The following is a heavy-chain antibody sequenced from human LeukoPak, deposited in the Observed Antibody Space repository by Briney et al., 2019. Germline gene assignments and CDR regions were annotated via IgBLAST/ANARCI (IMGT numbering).Heavy chain of an antibody. CDR2: INPNSGGT. CDR3: ALGSYYYYYYMDV. CDR1: GYTFTGYY. J-gene: IGHJ6*03. Sequence: GASVKVSFKASGYTFTGYYMHWVRQAPGQGLEWMGWINPNSGGTNYAQKFQGRVTMTRDTSISTAYMELSRLRSDDTAVYYCALGSYYYYYYMDVWGKGTTVTVSS. V-gene: IGHV1-2*02. D-gene: IGHD3-10*01.